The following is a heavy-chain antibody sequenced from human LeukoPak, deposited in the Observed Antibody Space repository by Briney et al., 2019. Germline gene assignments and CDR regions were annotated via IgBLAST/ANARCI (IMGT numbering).Heavy chain of an antibody. Sequence: AGGSLRLSCAASGFTFSSYGMHWVRQAPGKGLEWVAVISYDGSNKYYADSVKGRFTISRDNSKNTLYLQMNNLTAEDTAFYYCAKGYWVLRKGFDSWGQGALVTVSS. CDR3: AKGYWVLRKGFDS. J-gene: IGHJ4*02. CDR2: ISYDGSNK. V-gene: IGHV3-30*18. D-gene: IGHD3-3*01. CDR1: GFTFSSYG.